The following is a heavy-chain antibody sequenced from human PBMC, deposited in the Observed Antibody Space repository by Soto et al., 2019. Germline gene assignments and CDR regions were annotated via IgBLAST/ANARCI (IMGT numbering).Heavy chain of an antibody. CDR1: GFTFSSYD. D-gene: IGHD5-18*01. J-gene: IGHJ6*02. CDR3: ARGRRVDTAMVTPGVSYGYYYGMDV. CDR2: IGTAGDT. Sequence: EVQLVESGGGLVQPGGSLRLSCAASGFTFSSYDMHWVRQATGKGLEWVSAIGTAGDTYYPGSVKGRFTISRENAKNSLYLQMNSLRAEDTAVYYCARGRRVDTAMVTPGVSYGYYYGMDVWGQGTTVTVSS. V-gene: IGHV3-13*01.